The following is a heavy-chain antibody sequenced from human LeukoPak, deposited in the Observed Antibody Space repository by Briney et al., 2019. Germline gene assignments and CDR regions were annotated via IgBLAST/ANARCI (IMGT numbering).Heavy chain of an antibody. CDR3: ARNGKYYYDSSGSIDY. D-gene: IGHD3-22*01. J-gene: IGHJ4*02. CDR2: IIPILGIA. CDR1: GGTFSSYA. Sequence: ASVTVSYKPSGGTFSSYAIRWVRPAPGQGLEWMGRIIPILGIANYAQKFQGRVTITADKSTSTAYMELSSLRSEDTAVYYCARNGKYYYDSSGSIDYWGQGTLVTVSS. V-gene: IGHV1-69*04.